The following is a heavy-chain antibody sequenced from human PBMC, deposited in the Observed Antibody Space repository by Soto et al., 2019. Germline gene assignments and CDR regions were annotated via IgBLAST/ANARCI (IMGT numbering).Heavy chain of an antibody. Sequence: SQTLSLTCVGSGDTVSSNSVAWNWVRQSPSRGLEWLGRTYYRSRWYSDYAVSVRSQIDINADTSKNQVSLQLNSVTPEDTAVYYCARSEEDSDYYYYGMDVWGQGTTVTVSS. CDR2: TYYRSRWYS. J-gene: IGHJ6*02. CDR3: ARSEEDSDYYYYGMDV. V-gene: IGHV6-1*01. CDR1: GDTVSSNSVA. D-gene: IGHD2-15*01.